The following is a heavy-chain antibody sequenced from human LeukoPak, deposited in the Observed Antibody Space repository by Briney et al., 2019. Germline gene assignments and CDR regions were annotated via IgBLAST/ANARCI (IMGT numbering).Heavy chain of an antibody. V-gene: IGHV3-74*01. CDR1: GFTFRGYW. J-gene: IGHJ6*02. Sequence: GGSLRLSCAVSGFTFRGYWMHWVRQAPAKGLAWVSRITIDGITTSYAESVKGRFTISRDNAKNTLYLQVHSLRAQDTAVYYCARGHYYDMDGGGQGSTVTVSS. CDR2: ITIDGITT. CDR3: ARGHYYDMDG.